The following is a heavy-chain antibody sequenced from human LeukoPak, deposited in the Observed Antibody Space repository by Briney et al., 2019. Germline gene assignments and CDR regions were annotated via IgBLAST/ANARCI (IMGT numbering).Heavy chain of an antibody. D-gene: IGHD2-2*02. CDR2: SYYGGST. Sequence: SETLSLTCAVPGGSISSGGYYWSWIRQHPGKGLEWIVYSYYGGSTYYNPSLKSRVTISVDTSKNQFSLKLSSVTAADTAVYYCARGPFIVVVPVAISDWGQGTLVTVSS. J-gene: IGHJ4*02. CDR3: ARGPFIVVVPVAISD. CDR1: GGSISSGGYY. V-gene: IGHV4-31*11.